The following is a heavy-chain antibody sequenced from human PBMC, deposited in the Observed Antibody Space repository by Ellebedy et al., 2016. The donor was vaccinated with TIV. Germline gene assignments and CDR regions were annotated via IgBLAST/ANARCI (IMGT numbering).Heavy chain of an antibody. Sequence: AASVTVSCKSSGYTFIDYGVTWVRQAPGQGLDWMGWVSAYSGNPNYAENLQGRVTMTTDTSTDTAYMELRSLRSDDTAVYFCSRYSGSGTYYRNGMDVWGQGTTVTVSS. CDR3: SRYSGSGTYYRNGMDV. CDR1: GYTFIDYG. J-gene: IGHJ6*02. D-gene: IGHD3-10*01. V-gene: IGHV1-18*01. CDR2: VSAYSGNP.